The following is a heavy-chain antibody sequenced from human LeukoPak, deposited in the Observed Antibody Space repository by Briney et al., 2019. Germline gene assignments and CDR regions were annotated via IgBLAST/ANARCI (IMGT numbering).Heavy chain of an antibody. CDR2: INPNSGFT. CDR3: ARGSGSGEGTFDY. D-gene: IGHD3-10*01. V-gene: IGHV1-2*02. Sequence: ASVKVSCKASGYPFTGYYLHWVRQAPGQGLEWMGWINPNSGFTNYAQKFQGRVTMAGDTSTSTAYMELNSLISDDTAVYYCARGSGSGEGTFDYWGQGTLVTVSS. CDR1: GYPFTGYY. J-gene: IGHJ4*02.